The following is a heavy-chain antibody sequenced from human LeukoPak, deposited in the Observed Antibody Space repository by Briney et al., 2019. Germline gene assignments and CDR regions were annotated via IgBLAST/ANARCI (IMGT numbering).Heavy chain of an antibody. V-gene: IGHV4-59*01. D-gene: IGHD3-22*01. CDR1: GGSISSYY. J-gene: IGHJ6*03. CDR2: IHYTGST. CDR3: ARSSEGRYYYDSSGFSYYYYYMDV. Sequence: SETLSLTCTVPGGSISSYYWSWIRQSPGKGLECIGYIHYTGSTNYNPSLKSRVTISVDTSKNQFSLKLNSVSAADTAVYYCARSSEGRYYYDSSGFSYYYYYMDVWGKGTTVTISS.